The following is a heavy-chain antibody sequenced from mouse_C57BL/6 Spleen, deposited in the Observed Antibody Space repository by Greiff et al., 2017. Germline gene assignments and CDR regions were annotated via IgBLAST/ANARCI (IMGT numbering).Heavy chain of an antibody. CDR2: IDPSDSYT. CDR1: GYTFTSYW. Sequence: QVQLQQPGAELVMPGASVKLSCKASGYTFTSYWMHWVKQRPGQGLEWIGEIDPSDSYTNYNQKFKGKSTLTVDKSSSTAYMQLSSLTSEDSAVYYCASSRGSSPFDYWGQGTTLTVSS. CDR3: ASSRGSSPFDY. V-gene: IGHV1-69*01. J-gene: IGHJ2*01. D-gene: IGHD1-1*01.